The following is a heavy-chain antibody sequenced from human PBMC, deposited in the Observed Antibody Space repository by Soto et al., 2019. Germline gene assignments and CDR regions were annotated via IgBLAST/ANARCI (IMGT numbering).Heavy chain of an antibody. V-gene: IGHV1-46*03. CDR2: INPSGGST. J-gene: IGHJ3*02. D-gene: IGHD3-10*01. CDR3: ARGLSSGSGYDAFDI. Sequence: QVQLVQSGAEVKKPGASVKVSCKASGYTFTSYYMHWVRQAPGQGLEWMGIINPSGGSTSYAQKFQGRVTMTRDTSTSTVYMELSSLRSEDTAVYSCARGLSSGSGYDAFDIWGQGTMVTVSS. CDR1: GYTFTSYY.